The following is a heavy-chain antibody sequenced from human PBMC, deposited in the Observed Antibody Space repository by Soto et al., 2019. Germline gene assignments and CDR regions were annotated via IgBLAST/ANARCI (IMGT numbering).Heavy chain of an antibody. D-gene: IGHD3-22*01. V-gene: IGHV4-59*01. J-gene: IGHJ4*02. CDR1: GGSISSYY. Sequence: SETLSLTCTVSGGSISSYYWSWIRQPPGKGLEWIGYIYYSGSTNYNPSLKSRVTISVDTSKNQFSLKLSSVTAADTAVYYCASYYYDSSGYYYFDYWGQGTLVTVSS. CDR3: ASYYYDSSGYYYFDY. CDR2: IYYSGST.